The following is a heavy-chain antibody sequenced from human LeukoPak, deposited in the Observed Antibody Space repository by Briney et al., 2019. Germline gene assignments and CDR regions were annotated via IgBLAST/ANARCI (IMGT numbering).Heavy chain of an antibody. J-gene: IGHJ4*02. CDR2: ISSSSSYI. D-gene: IGHD2-15*01. CDR3: ARDYCSGGSCYWDY. V-gene: IGHV3-21*01. CDR1: GFSFSSYS. Sequence: GGSLRLSCAASGFSFSSYSMNWVRQAPGKGLEWVSSISSSSSYIYYADSVKGRFTISRDNAKNSLYLQMNSLRAEDTAVYYCARDYCSGGSCYWDYWGQRTLVILSS.